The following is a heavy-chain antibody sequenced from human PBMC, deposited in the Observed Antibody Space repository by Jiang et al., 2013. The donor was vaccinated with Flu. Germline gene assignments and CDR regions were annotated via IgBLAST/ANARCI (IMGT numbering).Heavy chain of an antibody. J-gene: IGHJ4*02. D-gene: IGHD2-8*01. Sequence: SGAEVKKSGASVNVSCKASGYTFTKNYIHWVRQAPGQGLEWMGMINPGRGSTSLAQKFQGRVTMTRDTSTSTVYMELSGLRYDDTAVYYCARGDAIIMVYAISTLDSWGQGTLVTVSS. V-gene: IGHV1-46*01. CDR1: GYTFTKNY. CDR2: INPGRGST. CDR3: ARGDAIIMVYAISTLDS.